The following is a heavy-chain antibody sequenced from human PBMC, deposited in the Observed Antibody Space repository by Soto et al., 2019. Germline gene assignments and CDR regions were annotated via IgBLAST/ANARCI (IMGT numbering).Heavy chain of an antibody. CDR2: IIPIFGTA. CDR1: GGTFSSYA. J-gene: IGHJ5*02. CDR3: ARGGGIAALESWFDP. Sequence: SVKVSCKASGGTFSSYAISWVRQAPGQGLEWMGGIIPIFGTANYAQKFQGRVTITADESTSTAYMELSSLRSEDTAVYYCARGGGIAALESWFDPWGQGTLVTVSS. D-gene: IGHD6-13*01. V-gene: IGHV1-69*13.